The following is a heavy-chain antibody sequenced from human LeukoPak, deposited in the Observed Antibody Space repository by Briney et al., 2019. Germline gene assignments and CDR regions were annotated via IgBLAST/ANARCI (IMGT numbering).Heavy chain of an antibody. D-gene: IGHD6-19*01. V-gene: IGHV3-66*02. CDR1: GFTVSSNY. CDR3: ARDPLGSGWPY. J-gene: IGHJ4*02. CDR2: IYSGGIT. Sequence: GGSLRLSCAASGFTVSSNYTSWVRQAPGKGLGWVAVIYSGGITYYANSAKGRFTISRDNSKNTLYLQMNSLRAEDTAVYYCARDPLGSGWPYWGQGTLVTVSS.